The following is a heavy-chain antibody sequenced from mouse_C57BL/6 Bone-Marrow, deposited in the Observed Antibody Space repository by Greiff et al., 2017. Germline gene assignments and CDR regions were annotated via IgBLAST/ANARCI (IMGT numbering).Heavy chain of an antibody. CDR3: TTPLVYYGNDVGIAY. CDR2: IDPENGDT. CDR1: GFNIKDDY. V-gene: IGHV14-4*01. Sequence: VQLQQSGAELVRPGASVKLSCTASGFNIKDDYMHWVKQRPEQGLEWIGWIDPENGDTEYASKFQGKATITADTASNTAYLQLSSLTSEATAVYYCTTPLVYYGNDVGIAYWGQGTLVTVSA. D-gene: IGHD2-2*01. J-gene: IGHJ3*01.